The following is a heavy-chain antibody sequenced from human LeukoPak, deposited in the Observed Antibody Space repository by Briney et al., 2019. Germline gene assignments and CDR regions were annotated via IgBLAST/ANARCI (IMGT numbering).Heavy chain of an antibody. CDR3: AREYYDILPGFSIFDY. J-gene: IGHJ4*02. Sequence: GGSLRLSCAASGFTFSSYAMHWVRQAPGKGLEWVAVISYDGSKKYHADSVKGRFTSSRDNSKNTLYLQMNSLRAEDTAVYYCAREYYDILPGFSIFDYWGQGTLVTVSS. CDR1: GFTFSSYA. V-gene: IGHV3-30*01. D-gene: IGHD3-9*01. CDR2: ISYDGSKK.